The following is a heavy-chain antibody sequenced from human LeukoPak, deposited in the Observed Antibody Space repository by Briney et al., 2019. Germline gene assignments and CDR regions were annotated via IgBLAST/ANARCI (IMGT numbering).Heavy chain of an antibody. CDR2: IYYSGST. J-gene: IGHJ4*02. D-gene: IGHD2-2*02. CDR1: GGSISSSNW. Sequence: PSETLSLTCAVSGGSISSSNWWSWVRQPPGKGLEWIGSIYYSGSTYYNPSLKSRVTISVDTSKNQFSLKLSSVTAADTAVYYCARGLFYTFDCWGQGTLVTVSS. CDR3: ARGLFYTFDC. V-gene: IGHV4-4*02.